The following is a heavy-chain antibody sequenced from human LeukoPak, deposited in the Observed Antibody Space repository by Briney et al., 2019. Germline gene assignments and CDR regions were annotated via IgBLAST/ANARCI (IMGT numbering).Heavy chain of an antibody. V-gene: IGHV1-8*01. CDR3: ARGPLAAAGTDYAFDI. D-gene: IGHD6-13*01. Sequence: ASVKVSCKASGYTFTSYDINWVRQATGQGLEWMGWMNPNSGNTGYAQKFQGRVTMTRNTSISTAYMELSSLRSEDTAVYYCARGPLAAAGTDYAFDIWGQGTMVTVSS. CDR2: MNPNSGNT. J-gene: IGHJ3*02. CDR1: GYTFTSYD.